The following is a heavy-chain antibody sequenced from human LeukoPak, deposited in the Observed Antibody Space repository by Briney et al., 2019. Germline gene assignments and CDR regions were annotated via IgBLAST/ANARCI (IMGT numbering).Heavy chain of an antibody. CDR3: ARARVPYYYMDV. D-gene: IGHD1-1*01. V-gene: IGHV3-20*04. CDR2: INWNGGST. Sequence: GGSLRLSCAASGFTFDDYGMTWVRQAPGKGLGWVSGINWNGGSTGYADSVKGRFTISRDNAKNSLYLQMNSLRAEDTALYYCARARVPYYYMDVWGKGTTVTVSS. CDR1: GFTFDDYG. J-gene: IGHJ6*03.